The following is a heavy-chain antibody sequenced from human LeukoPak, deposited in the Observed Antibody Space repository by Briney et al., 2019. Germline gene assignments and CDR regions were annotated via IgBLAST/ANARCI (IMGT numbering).Heavy chain of an antibody. V-gene: IGHV4-34*01. CDR2: INHSGST. Sequence: SETLSLTCAVYGGSFSGYYWSWIRQPPGKGLEWIGEINHSGSTNYNPSLKSRVTISVDTSKNQSSLKLSSVTAADTAVYYCARGYCSGGSCVTLDYWGQGTLVTVSS. CDR3: ARGYCSGGSCVTLDY. J-gene: IGHJ4*02. CDR1: GGSFSGYY. D-gene: IGHD2-15*01.